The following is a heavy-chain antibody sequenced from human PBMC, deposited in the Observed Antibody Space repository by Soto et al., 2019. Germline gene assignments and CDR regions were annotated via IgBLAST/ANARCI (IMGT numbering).Heavy chain of an antibody. CDR2: ISYDGSNK. CDR1: GFTFSSYG. D-gene: IGHD4-17*01. Sequence: PGGSLRLSCAASGFTFSSYGMHWVRQAPGKGLEWVEVISYDGSNKYYADSVKGRFTISRDNSKNTLYLQMNSLRAEDTAVYYCAKDLTTVNQHYYYYGMDVWGQGTTVTVSS. J-gene: IGHJ6*02. V-gene: IGHV3-30*18. CDR3: AKDLTTVNQHYYYYGMDV.